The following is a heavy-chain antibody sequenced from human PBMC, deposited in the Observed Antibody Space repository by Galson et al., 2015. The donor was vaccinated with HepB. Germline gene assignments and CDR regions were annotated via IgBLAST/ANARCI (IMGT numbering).Heavy chain of an antibody. CDR2: ISSSSSYI. D-gene: IGHD6-13*01. V-gene: IGHV3-21*01. J-gene: IGHJ6*02. Sequence: SLRLSCAASGFTFSSYSMNWVRQAPGKGLEWVSSISSSSSYIYYADSVKGRFTISRDNAKNSLYLQMNSLRAEDTAVYYCARISSNSWYNLYDYYYYGMDVWGQGTTVTVSS. CDR3: ARISSNSWYNLYDYYYYGMDV. CDR1: GFTFSSYS.